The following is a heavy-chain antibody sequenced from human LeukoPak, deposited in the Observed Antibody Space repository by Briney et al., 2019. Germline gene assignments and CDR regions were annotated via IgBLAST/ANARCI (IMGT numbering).Heavy chain of an antibody. Sequence: GASVKVSCKASGYTFTSYYMHWVRQAPGQGLEWMGIINPCGGSTSYAQKFQGRVTMTRDTSTSTVHMELSSLRSEDTAVYYCARATMVRGADDAFDIWGQGTMVTVSS. CDR3: ARATMVRGADDAFDI. CDR2: INPCGGST. D-gene: IGHD3-10*01. J-gene: IGHJ3*02. V-gene: IGHV1-46*01. CDR1: GYTFTSYY.